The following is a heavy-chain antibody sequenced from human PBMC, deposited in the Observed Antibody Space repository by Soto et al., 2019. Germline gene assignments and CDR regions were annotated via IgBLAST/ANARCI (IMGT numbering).Heavy chain of an antibody. D-gene: IGHD3-10*01. J-gene: IGHJ6*02. CDR1: GYTFTSYP. CDR2: INAGNGNT. V-gene: IGHV1-3*01. CDR3: ATRGRSLGYYYGMDV. Sequence: QVQLVQSGAEVKKPGASVKVSCKASGYTFTSYPMHWVRQAPGQRLEWMGWINAGNGNTKYSQKFKGRVTITRDTFASTAYMELSSLRSEDTAVYYCATRGRSLGYYYGMDVWGQGTTVTVSS.